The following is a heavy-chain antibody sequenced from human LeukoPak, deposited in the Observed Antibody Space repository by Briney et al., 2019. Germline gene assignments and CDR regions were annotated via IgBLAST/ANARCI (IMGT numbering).Heavy chain of an antibody. CDR1: GYTFTSYG. V-gene: IGHV1-18*01. CDR3: ARVSYGSGSYLRPYYYYYMDV. D-gene: IGHD3-10*01. CDR2: ISAYNGNT. Sequence: VASVKVSCKASGYTFTSYGISWVRQAPGQGLEWMGWISAYNGNTNYAQKLQGRVTMTTDTSTSTAYMELRSLRSDDTAVYYCARVSYGSGSYLRPYYYYYMDVWGKGTTVTVSS. J-gene: IGHJ6*03.